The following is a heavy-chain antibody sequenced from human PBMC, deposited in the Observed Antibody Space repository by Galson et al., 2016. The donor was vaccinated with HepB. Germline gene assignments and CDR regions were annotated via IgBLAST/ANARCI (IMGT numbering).Heavy chain of an antibody. J-gene: IGHJ6*02. CDR2: IYPGDSDT. CDR1: GYIFTNYW. V-gene: IGHV5-51*01. Sequence: QSGAEVKEPGDSLKISCRGSGYIFTNYWIAWVRQMPGKGLEWMGIIYPGDSDTRYSPSFKGQVTIAVDKSTTTAFLKWSILKASDTAMYYCASGNFWSGYSRCYDTMDVWGQGTTVTVSS. CDR3: ASGNFWSGYSRCYDTMDV. D-gene: IGHD3-3*01.